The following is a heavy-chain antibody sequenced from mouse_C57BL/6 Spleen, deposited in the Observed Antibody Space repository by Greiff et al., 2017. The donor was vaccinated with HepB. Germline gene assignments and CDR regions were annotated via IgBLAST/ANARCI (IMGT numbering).Heavy chain of an antibody. V-gene: IGHV1-82*01. Sequence: QVQLQQSGPELVKPGASVKISCKASGYAFSSSWMNWVKQRPGKGLEWIGRIYPGDGDTNYNGKFKGKATLTADKSSSTAYMQLSSLTSEDSAVYFCAGCGYGSSYDWYFDVWGTGTTVTVSS. CDR1: GYAFSSSW. CDR2: IYPGDGDT. J-gene: IGHJ1*03. CDR3: AGCGYGSSYDWYFDV. D-gene: IGHD1-1*01.